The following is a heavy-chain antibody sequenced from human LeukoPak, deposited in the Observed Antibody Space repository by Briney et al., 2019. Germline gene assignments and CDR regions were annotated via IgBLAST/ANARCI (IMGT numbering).Heavy chain of an antibody. CDR3: AKDHALYDSSGYYYYYYYYMDV. CDR2: ISGSGGST. Sequence: GGSLRLSCAASGFSFSSHAMSWVRQAPGKGLEWVSAISGSGGSTYYADSVKGGFTISRDNSKNTLYLQMNSLRAEDTAVYYCAKDHALYDSSGYYYYYYYYMDVWGKGTTVTVS. V-gene: IGHV3-23*01. D-gene: IGHD3-22*01. CDR1: GFSFSSHA. J-gene: IGHJ6*03.